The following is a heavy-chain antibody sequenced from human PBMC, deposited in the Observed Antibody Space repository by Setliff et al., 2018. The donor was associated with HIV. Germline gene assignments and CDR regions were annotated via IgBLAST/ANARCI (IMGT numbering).Heavy chain of an antibody. J-gene: IGHJ4*02. CDR1: GFTFSSYS. V-gene: IGHV3-21*01. D-gene: IGHD5-18*01. CDR3: AGGGGYSYGPGY. Sequence: ASVRLSCAASGFTFSSYSMNWVRQAPGKGLEWVSSISSSSSYIYYADSVKGRFTISRDNAKNSLYLQMNSLRAEDTAVYYCAGGGGYSYGPGYWGQGTLVTVSS. CDR2: ISSSSSYI.